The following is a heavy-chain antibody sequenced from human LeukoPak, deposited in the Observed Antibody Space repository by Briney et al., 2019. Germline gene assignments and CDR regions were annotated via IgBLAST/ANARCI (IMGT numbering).Heavy chain of an antibody. CDR2: INHSGST. J-gene: IGHJ4*02. D-gene: IGHD2-15*01. Sequence: SETLSLTCAVYGGSFSGYYWSWIRQPPGKGLEWIGEINHSGSTNYNPSLKSRVTISVDTSKNQFSLKQSSVTAADTAVYYCARTPYWGQGTLVTVSS. V-gene: IGHV4-34*01. CDR1: GGSFSGYY. CDR3: ARTPY.